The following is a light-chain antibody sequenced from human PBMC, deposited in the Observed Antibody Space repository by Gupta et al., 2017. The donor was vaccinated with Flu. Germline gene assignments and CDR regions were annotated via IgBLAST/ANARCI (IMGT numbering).Light chain of an antibody. V-gene: IGLV2-23*02. Sequence: SITSSWTGTSSGVGGYNVVSGHPQHTAKARKLMIYEVSRRPAGVANRFSGSKAGNTASLTISAHQAEDEADYYCCSYAGSSTWVFGGGTKLTVL. CDR1: SSGVGGYNV. CDR3: CSYAGSSTWV. CDR2: EVS. J-gene: IGLJ3*02.